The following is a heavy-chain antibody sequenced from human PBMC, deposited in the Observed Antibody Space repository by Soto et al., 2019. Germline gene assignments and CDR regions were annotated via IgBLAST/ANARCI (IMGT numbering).Heavy chain of an antibody. CDR3: AGLSGRYYYMDV. D-gene: IGHD5-12*01. V-gene: IGHV4-61*08. J-gene: IGHJ6*03. Sequence: SETLSLTCTVSGGSISSGGYYWSWIRQHPGKGLEWIGYIYYSGSTNYNPSLKSRVTISVDTSKNQFSLKLSSVTAADTAVYYCAGLSGRYYYMDVWGKGTTVTVSS. CDR1: GGSISSGGYY. CDR2: IYYSGST.